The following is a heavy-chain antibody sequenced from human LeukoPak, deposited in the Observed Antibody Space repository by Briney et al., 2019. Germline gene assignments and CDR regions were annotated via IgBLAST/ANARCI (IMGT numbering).Heavy chain of an antibody. D-gene: IGHD3-22*01. CDR3: ARGSGYPDHAFDI. Sequence: ASVKVSCKTSGYSFTTYAMNWVRQATGQGLEWMGWMNPNSGNTGYAQKFQGRVTMTRNTSISTAYMELSSLRSEDTAAYYCARGSGYPDHAFDIWGQGTMVTVSS. J-gene: IGHJ3*02. V-gene: IGHV1-8*02. CDR1: GYSFTTYA. CDR2: MNPNSGNT.